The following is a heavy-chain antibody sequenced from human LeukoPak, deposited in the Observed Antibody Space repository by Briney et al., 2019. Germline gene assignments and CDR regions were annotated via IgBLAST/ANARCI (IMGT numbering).Heavy chain of an antibody. D-gene: IGHD5/OR15-5a*01. CDR3: ARENIVSTRDFDY. CDR2: LFYSGNT. CDR1: GGSINSGSYY. Sequence: SETLSLTCIVSGGSINSGSYYWGWIRQPPGKGLEWIGSLFYSGNTYYNPSLESRVTISGDTSKNQFSLKLSSVTAADTAVYYCARENIVSTRDFDYWGQGTLVSVSS. J-gene: IGHJ4*02. V-gene: IGHV4-39*07.